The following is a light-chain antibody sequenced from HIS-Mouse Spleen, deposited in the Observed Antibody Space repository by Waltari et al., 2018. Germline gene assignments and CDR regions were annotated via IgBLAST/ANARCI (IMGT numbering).Light chain of an antibody. CDR1: QRVSSSY. Sequence: EIVLTQSPGTLSLSPGESATLSCRASQRVSSSYLAWYQQKPGQAPRLLLYGASSRATGIPDRFSGSGSGTDFTITISRLEPEDFAVYYCQQYGSSPPLTFGGGTKVEIK. V-gene: IGKV3-20*01. J-gene: IGKJ4*01. CDR2: GAS. CDR3: QQYGSSPPLT.